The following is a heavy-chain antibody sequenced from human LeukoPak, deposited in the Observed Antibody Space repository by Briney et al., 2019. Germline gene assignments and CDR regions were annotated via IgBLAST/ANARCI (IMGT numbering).Heavy chain of an antibody. D-gene: IGHD3-3*01. J-gene: IGHJ6*03. CDR3: ARDLLYYDFWSDSMDYYYIDV. CDR2: IYYSGST. CDR1: GGSISSSSYY. Sequence: PSETLSLTCTVSGGSISSSSYYWGWIRQPPGKGLEWIGSIYYSGSTYYNPSLKSRVTISVDTSKNQFSLKLSSVTAADTAVYYCARDLLYYDFWSDSMDYYYIDVWGKGTTVTVSS. V-gene: IGHV4-39*07.